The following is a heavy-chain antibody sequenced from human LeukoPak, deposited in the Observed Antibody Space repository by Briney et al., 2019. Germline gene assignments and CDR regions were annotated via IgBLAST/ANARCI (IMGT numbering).Heavy chain of an antibody. D-gene: IGHD5-18*01. J-gene: IGHJ2*01. CDR1: GFTLSSFG. CDR3: AQDADTETIIYWYFDL. Sequence: GGSLRPSCTASGFTLSSFGMHWVRQAPGKGLEWVAVISDDGSNTYYADSVKGRFTISRDNSKNTLYLQLNSLRAEDTAVYYCAQDADTETIIYWYFDLWGRGTLVTVSS. CDR2: ISDDGSNT. V-gene: IGHV3-30*18.